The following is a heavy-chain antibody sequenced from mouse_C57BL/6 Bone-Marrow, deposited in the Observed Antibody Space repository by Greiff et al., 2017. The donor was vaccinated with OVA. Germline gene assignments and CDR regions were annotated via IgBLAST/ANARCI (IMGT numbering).Heavy chain of an antibody. CDR1: GFTFSSYG. CDR3: ARLAYYSNPYAMDY. V-gene: IGHV5-6*02. J-gene: IGHJ4*01. Sequence: DVMLVESGGDLVKPGGSLKLSCAASGFTFSSYGMSWVRQTPDKRLEWVATISSGGSYTYYPDSVKGRFTISRDNAKNTLYLQMSSLKSEDTAMYYCARLAYYSNPYAMDYWGQGTSVTVSS. CDR2: ISSGGSYT. D-gene: IGHD2-5*01.